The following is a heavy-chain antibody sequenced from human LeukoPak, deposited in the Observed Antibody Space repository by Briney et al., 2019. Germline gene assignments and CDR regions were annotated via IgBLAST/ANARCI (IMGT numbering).Heavy chain of an antibody. CDR2: IRYDGSNK. J-gene: IGHJ4*02. D-gene: IGHD3-22*01. CDR3: AKVAHLGSSGDVY. Sequence: GGSLRLSCAASGFTFSSYGMHWVRQAPGKGLEWVAFIRYDGSNKYYADSVKGRFTIPRDNSKNTLYLQMNSLRAEDTAVYYCAKVAHLGSSGDVYWGQGTLVTVSS. V-gene: IGHV3-30*02. CDR1: GFTFSSYG.